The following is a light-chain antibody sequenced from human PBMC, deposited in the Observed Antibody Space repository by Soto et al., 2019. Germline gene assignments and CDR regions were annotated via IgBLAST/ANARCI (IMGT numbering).Light chain of an antibody. J-gene: IGLJ2*01. CDR3: SSYTTRSTYVV. Sequence: QSALTQPASVSGSPGQSITISCTGTDSDVGGYNYVSWYQQHPGKAPKLIIYGVTNRPSGVSNRFSGSKSGSTASLTISGLQAEDEADYYCSSYTTRSTYVVLGGGTKVTVL. CDR1: DSDVGGYNY. CDR2: GVT. V-gene: IGLV2-14*01.